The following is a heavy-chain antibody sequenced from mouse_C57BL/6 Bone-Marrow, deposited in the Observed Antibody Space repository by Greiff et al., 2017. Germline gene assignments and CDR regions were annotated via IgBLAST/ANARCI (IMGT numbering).Heavy chain of an antibody. J-gene: IGHJ3*01. D-gene: IGHD2-3*01. CDR3: TTLMVRGWFAY. CDR2: IDPENGDT. Sequence: EVQLVESGAELVRPGASVKLSCTASGFNIKDDYMHWVKQRPEQGLEWIGWIDPENGDTEYASKFQGKATITADTSSNTAYLQLSSLTSEDTAVYYCTTLMVRGWFAYWGQGTLVTVSA. CDR1: GFNIKDDY. V-gene: IGHV14-4*01.